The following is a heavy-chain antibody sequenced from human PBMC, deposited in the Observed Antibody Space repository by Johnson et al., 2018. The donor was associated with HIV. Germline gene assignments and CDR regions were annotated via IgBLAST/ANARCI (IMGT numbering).Heavy chain of an antibody. V-gene: IGHV3-30*04. CDR1: GFSFSDFA. CDR2: ISYDGSNK. CDR3: AKVGIEGPTSLLRAFEM. J-gene: IGHJ3*02. D-gene: IGHD1-26*01. Sequence: QVQLVESGGGVVQPGRSLRLSCAASGFSFSDFAIHWVRQAPGKGLEWVAVISYDGSNKYYGDSVKGRFTISRDNSKNTLYLQMKSLRAEDKAVYYCAKVGIEGPTSLLRAFEMWGQGTMVTVSS.